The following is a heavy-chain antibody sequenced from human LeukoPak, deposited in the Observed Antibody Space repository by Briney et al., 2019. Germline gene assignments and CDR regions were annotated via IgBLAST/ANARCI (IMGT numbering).Heavy chain of an antibody. CDR1: GGSIRSSSYH. CDR2: IHYSGST. D-gene: IGHD6-25*01. J-gene: IGHJ4*01. CDR3: ARLTGRDSSDWPYFHY. Sequence: SETLSLTCTVSGGSIRSSSYHWGWVRQPPGKGLEWIGNIHYSGSTSYNPSLKSRVTISVGTSNNQFSLKLSSVTAADTAVFYCARLTGRDSSDWPYFHYWGQGALVTVSA. V-gene: IGHV4-39*01.